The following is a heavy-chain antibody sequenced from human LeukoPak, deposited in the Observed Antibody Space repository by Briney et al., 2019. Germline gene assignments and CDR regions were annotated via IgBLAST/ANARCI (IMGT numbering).Heavy chain of an antibody. Sequence: GGSLRLSCAASGFTFNNYGMHWVRQAPGKGLEWVAFIRYNGNNQYYADSVKGRFTISRDNAKNSLYLQMNSLRAEDTAVYYCARDVYLAFDPWGQGTLVTVSS. V-gene: IGHV3-30*02. D-gene: IGHD1-20*01. CDR3: ARDVYLAFDP. CDR2: IRYNGNNQ. CDR1: GFTFNNYG. J-gene: IGHJ5*02.